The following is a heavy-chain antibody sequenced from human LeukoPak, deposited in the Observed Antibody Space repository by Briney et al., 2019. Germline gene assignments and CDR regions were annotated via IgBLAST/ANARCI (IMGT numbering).Heavy chain of an antibody. CDR1: GGSFSGYY. CDR3: ARGVAGYDILTGHFDY. Sequence: SETLSLTCAVYGGSFSGYYWSWIRQPQGKGLEWIGEINHSGSTNYNPSLKSRVTISVDTSKNQFSLKLSSVTAADTAVYYCARGVAGYDILTGHFDYWGQGTLVTVSS. D-gene: IGHD3-9*01. V-gene: IGHV4-34*01. CDR2: INHSGST. J-gene: IGHJ4*02.